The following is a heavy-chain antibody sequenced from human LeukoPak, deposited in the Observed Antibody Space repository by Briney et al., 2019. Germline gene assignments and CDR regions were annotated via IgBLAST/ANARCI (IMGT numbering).Heavy chain of an antibody. Sequence: GGSLRLSCVASGFTFSSYSLNWVRQAPGKGLEWVSSISSSSRYIYYADSVKGRFTISRDNAKNSLYLQMNSLRAEDTAVYYCARSIAAAGTLSYYYYMDVWGKGTTVTVSS. CDR1: GFTFSSYS. J-gene: IGHJ6*03. D-gene: IGHD6-13*01. CDR2: ISSSSRYI. CDR3: ARSIAAAGTLSYYYYMDV. V-gene: IGHV3-21*01.